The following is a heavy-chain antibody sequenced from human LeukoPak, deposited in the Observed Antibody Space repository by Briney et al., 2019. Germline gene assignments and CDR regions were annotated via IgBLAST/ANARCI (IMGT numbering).Heavy chain of an antibody. Sequence: SETLSLTCTVSGGSISSYYWSWIRQPPGKELEWIGYIYYSGSTNYNPSLKSRVTISVDTSKNQFSPKLSSVTAADTAVYYCARDPYYEDAFDIWGQGTMVTVSS. D-gene: IGHD3-3*01. V-gene: IGHV4-59*01. CDR1: GGSISSYY. CDR3: ARDPYYEDAFDI. CDR2: IYYSGST. J-gene: IGHJ3*02.